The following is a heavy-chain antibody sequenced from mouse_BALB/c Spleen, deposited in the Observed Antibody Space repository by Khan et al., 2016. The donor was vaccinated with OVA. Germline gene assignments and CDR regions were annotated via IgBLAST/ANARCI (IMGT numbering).Heavy chain of an antibody. Sequence: MQLQQPGPELVKPGASVKISCKASGYSFTGYFMNWVMQSHGKSLEWIGRINPHIGETFYNQKFKGKATLTVDESSSTAHMELRSLASEDSAVYYCARIYGSDFDYWGQGTTLTVSS. CDR1: GYSFTGYF. CDR3: ARIYGSDFDY. V-gene: IGHV1-20*02. J-gene: IGHJ2*01. CDR2: INPHIGET. D-gene: IGHD1-1*01.